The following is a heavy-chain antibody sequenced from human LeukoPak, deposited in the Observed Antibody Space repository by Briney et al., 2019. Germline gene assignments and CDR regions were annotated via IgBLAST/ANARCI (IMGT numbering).Heavy chain of an antibody. CDR2: ITPRNGGT. Sequence: ASVKVSCKASGYTFTGYYIHWVRQAPGQGLEWMGWITPRNGGTNYAQKFQDRVTMTRDTSISTTYMELSSLRSDDTAVYYCATDIRTSADYWGQGTLVTVSS. CDR1: GYTFTGYY. J-gene: IGHJ4*02. D-gene: IGHD1-14*01. V-gene: IGHV1-2*02. CDR3: ATDIRTSADY.